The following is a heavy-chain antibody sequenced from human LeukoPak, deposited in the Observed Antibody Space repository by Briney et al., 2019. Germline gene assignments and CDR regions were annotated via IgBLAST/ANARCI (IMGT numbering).Heavy chain of an antibody. CDR3: ARVGDFSVAAFDI. D-gene: IGHD3-16*01. CDR1: GFIFSSYS. J-gene: IGHJ3*02. CDR2: ISSNGGST. V-gene: IGHV3-64*01. Sequence: GGSLRLSCTASGFIFSSYSMHWVRQAPGKVLEFVSAISSNGGSTFYANSVKGRFTISRDTSKNTLYLQMGSLRAEDMAVYYCARVGDFSVAAFDIWGQGTMVTVSS.